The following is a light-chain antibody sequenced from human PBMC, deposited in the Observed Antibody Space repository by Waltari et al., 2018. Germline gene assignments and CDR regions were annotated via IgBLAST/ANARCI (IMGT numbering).Light chain of an antibody. CDR1: QSVSSSY. CDR3: QQDYNLPPLT. CDR2: GAS. Sequence: PGERVTLSCRASQSVSSSYLTWYQQKPGQAPRLLISGASTRATSIPARFSGSGSGTDFTLTISSPQPEDFAVYYCQQDYNLPPLTFGGGTKVEIK. V-gene: IGKV3D-7*01. J-gene: IGKJ4*01.